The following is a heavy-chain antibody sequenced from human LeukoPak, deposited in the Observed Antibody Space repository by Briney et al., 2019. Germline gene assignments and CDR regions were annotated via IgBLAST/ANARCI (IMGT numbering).Heavy chain of an antibody. CDR3: ARVSRAAGPDY. V-gene: IGHV3-15*01. CDR2: IKSKTDGGTT. J-gene: IGHJ4*02. D-gene: IGHD6-13*01. CDR1: GFTFSNAW. Sequence: PGGSLRLSCAASGFTFSNAWMSWVRQAPGKGLEWVGRIKSKTDGGTTDYAAPVKGRFTISRDDSKNTLYLQMNSLKTEDTAVYYCARVSRAAGPDYWGQGTLVTVSS.